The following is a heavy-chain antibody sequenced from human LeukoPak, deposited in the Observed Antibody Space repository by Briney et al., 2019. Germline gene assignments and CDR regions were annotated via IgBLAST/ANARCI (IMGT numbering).Heavy chain of an antibody. D-gene: IGHD6-19*01. CDR1: GFTFNSFG. CDR3: AKDRIAVAGFYWYFDL. Sequence: GGSLRLSCAASGFTFNSFGMHWVRQAPGKGLEWVAVISYDGSNKYFADSVKGRFTISRDNSKNTLYLQMNSLRAEDTAVYYCAKDRIAVAGFYWYFDLWGRGTLVTVSS. V-gene: IGHV3-30*18. CDR2: ISYDGSNK. J-gene: IGHJ2*01.